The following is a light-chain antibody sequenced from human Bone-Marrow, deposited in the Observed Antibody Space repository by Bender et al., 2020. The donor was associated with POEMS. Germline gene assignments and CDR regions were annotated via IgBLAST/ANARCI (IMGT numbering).Light chain of an antibody. Sequence: QSALTQPASVSGSPGQSITISCTGTSSDVGSYNLVSWYQQHPGKAPKLMIYEGSKRPSGVSNRFSGSKSGNTASLTISELQAEDEADYYCCSYAGSSNVFGSGTKVTVL. CDR1: SSDVGSYNL. CDR3: CSYAGSSNV. CDR2: EGS. V-gene: IGLV2-23*01. J-gene: IGLJ6*01.